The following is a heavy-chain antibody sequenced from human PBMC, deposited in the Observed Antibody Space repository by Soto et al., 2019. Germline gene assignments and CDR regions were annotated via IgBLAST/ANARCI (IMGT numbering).Heavy chain of an antibody. V-gene: IGHV4-39*01. CDR3: ARHNRYTDSWSLVDYYYDMDV. CDR1: GGSISSSSYN. J-gene: IGHJ6*02. Sequence: PSETLSLTCTVSGGSISSSSYNWGWIRQPPGKGLEWIGSIYYGGDTYYNPPLKSRVTISVDRSKNQFSLKVSSVAAADTAVYYCARHNRYTDSWSLVDYYYDMDVWGQGTAVTVSS. D-gene: IGHD6-13*01. CDR2: IYYGGDT.